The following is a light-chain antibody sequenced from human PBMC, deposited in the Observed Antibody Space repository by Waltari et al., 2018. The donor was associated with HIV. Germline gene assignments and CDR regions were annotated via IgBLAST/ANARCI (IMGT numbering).Light chain of an antibody. Sequence: QSELTQQASVSGTPGQTVTFSCSGGRSNIGSNTVNWYRQFPGAAPKLLIYSNNQRPSGVPDRFSGSKSGTSASLAISGLQSGDEADYYCAAWDDSLNVYLFGPGTKATVL. J-gene: IGLJ1*01. CDR1: RSNIGSNT. CDR3: AAWDDSLNVYL. V-gene: IGLV1-44*01. CDR2: SNN.